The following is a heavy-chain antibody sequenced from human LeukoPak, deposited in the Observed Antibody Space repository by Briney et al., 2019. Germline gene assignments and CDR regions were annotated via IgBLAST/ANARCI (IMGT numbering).Heavy chain of an antibody. CDR2: FDPEDGET. V-gene: IGHV1-24*01. D-gene: IGHD6-19*01. Sequence: ASVKVSCKASGYTFTGYYMHWVRQAPGKGLEWMGGFDPEDGETIYAQKFQGRVTMTEDTSTDTAYMELSSLRSEDTAVYYCATDGSGWYGHMDVWGQGTTVTVSS. J-gene: IGHJ6*02. CDR1: GYTFTGYY. CDR3: ATDGSGWYGHMDV.